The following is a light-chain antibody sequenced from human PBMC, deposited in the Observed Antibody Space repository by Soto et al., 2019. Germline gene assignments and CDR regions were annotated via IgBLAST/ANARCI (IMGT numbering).Light chain of an antibody. J-gene: IGKJ2*01. CDR1: QSVGSN. CDR2: GAS. Sequence: EIVMTXSPATLSVSPGERASLSCRASQSVGSNLAWYQQTAGQAPRLLIYGASTRATGIPARFSGSGSGTEFTLTISSLQSEEFAVYSCQQYTNWPYTFGQGTKLEIK. V-gene: IGKV3-15*01. CDR3: QQYTNWPYT.